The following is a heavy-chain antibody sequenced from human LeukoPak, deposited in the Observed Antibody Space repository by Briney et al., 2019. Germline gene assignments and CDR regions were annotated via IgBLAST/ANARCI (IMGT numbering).Heavy chain of an antibody. J-gene: IGHJ4*02. Sequence: PSETLSLTCTVPGGSISSSSYYWGWIRQPPGKGLEWIGSIYYSGGTYYNPSLKSRVTISVDTSKKQFSLKLSSVTAADTAVYYCARFSSGWYSGDYWGQGTLVTVSS. V-gene: IGHV4-39*01. CDR3: ARFSSGWYSGDY. D-gene: IGHD6-19*01. CDR1: GGSISSSSYY. CDR2: IYYSGGT.